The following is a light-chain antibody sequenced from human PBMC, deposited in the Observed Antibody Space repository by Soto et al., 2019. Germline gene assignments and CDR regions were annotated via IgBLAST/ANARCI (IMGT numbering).Light chain of an antibody. J-gene: IGKJ1*01. V-gene: IGKV3-20*01. CDR3: QQYGSSPRT. CDR1: QSVSSY. Sequence: EIVKTQSPATLSVSPGERVTLSCRASQSVSSYLAWYQQKPGQAPRLLIYDASNRATGIPARFSGGGSGTDFTLTISRLEPEDFAVYYCQQYGSSPRTFGQGTKVDI. CDR2: DAS.